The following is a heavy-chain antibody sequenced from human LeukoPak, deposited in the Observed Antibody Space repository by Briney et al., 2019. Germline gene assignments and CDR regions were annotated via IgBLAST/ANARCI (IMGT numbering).Heavy chain of an antibody. Sequence: SQTLSLTCTVSGGSISSGDYYWSWLRQPPGKGLEWIGYIYYSGSTYYNPSLKSRVTISVDTSKNQFSLKLSSVTAADTAVYYCAREAHSSSWYPFDYWGQGTLVTVSS. V-gene: IGHV4-30-4*01. CDR2: IYYSGST. CDR1: GGSISSGDYY. J-gene: IGHJ4*02. D-gene: IGHD6-13*01. CDR3: AREAHSSSWYPFDY.